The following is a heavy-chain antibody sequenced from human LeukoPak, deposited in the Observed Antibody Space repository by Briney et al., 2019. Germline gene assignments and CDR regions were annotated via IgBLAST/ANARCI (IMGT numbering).Heavy chain of an antibody. D-gene: IGHD3-10*01. CDR2: IYHTGST. V-gene: IGHV4-59*01. Sequence: KPSETLSLTCTVYGGSISSYYWSWIRQPPGKGVEWIGYIYHTGSTNYNPSLKSRVTISIDTSKNQFSLKLSSVTAADTAVYYCARGEWFGEFQFDSWGPGTLVTVSS. CDR3: ARGEWFGEFQFDS. CDR1: GGSISSYY. J-gene: IGHJ4*02.